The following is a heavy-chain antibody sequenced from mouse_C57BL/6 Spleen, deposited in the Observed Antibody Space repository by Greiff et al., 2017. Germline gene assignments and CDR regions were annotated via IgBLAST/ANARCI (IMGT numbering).Heavy chain of an antibody. J-gene: IGHJ3*01. CDR1: GYTFTSYT. V-gene: IGHV1-4*01. CDR3: AREDYGSSPWFAY. D-gene: IGHD1-1*01. Sequence: VQLQQSGAELARPGASVKMSCKASGYTFTSYTMHWVKQRPGQGLEWIGYINPSSGYTKYNQKFKDKATLTADKSSSTAYMQLSSLTSEDSAVYYCAREDYGSSPWFAYWGQGTLVTVSA. CDR2: INPSSGYT.